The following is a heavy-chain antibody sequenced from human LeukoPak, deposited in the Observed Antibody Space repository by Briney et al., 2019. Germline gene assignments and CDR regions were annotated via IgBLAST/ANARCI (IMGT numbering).Heavy chain of an antibody. Sequence: ASVKVSCKASGYTFTSYYMHWVRQAPGQGLEWMGWINPNSGGTNYAQKFQGRVTMTRDTSISTAYMELSRLRSDDTAVYYCARVGGWYGGGWFDPWGQGTLVTVSS. CDR2: INPNSGGT. J-gene: IGHJ5*02. CDR3: ARVGGWYGGGWFDP. CDR1: GYTFTSYY. V-gene: IGHV1-2*02. D-gene: IGHD6-19*01.